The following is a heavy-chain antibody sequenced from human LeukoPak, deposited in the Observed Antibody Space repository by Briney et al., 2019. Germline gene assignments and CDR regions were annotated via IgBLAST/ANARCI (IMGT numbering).Heavy chain of an antibody. D-gene: IGHD3-22*01. CDR2: TRNKPNSYTT. J-gene: IGHJ4*02. CDR3: VRDYYESSGSTYYFDY. Sequence: GGSLRLSCAASGFTFSDLYMDWVRQAPGKGLEWVGRTRNKPNSYTTEYAASVKGRFTISRDDSKNSLYLQMNSLKTEDTAVYYCVRDYYESSGSTYYFDYWGQGTLVAVSS. V-gene: IGHV3-72*01. CDR1: GFTFSDLY.